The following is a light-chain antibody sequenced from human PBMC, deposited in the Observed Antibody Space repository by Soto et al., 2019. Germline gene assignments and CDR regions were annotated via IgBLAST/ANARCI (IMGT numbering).Light chain of an antibody. V-gene: IGKV4-1*01. Sequence: DIVMTRSPDSLAVSLGERATINCKSSQSVLYRSNNNNYLAWYQQKPGQPPKLLIYWASTRESGVPDRFSGSGSGTDFTLTISSLQAEDVAVYYCQQYYNTPLTFGGGTKVEIK. CDR2: WAS. CDR1: QSVLYRSNNNNY. J-gene: IGKJ4*01. CDR3: QQYYNTPLT.